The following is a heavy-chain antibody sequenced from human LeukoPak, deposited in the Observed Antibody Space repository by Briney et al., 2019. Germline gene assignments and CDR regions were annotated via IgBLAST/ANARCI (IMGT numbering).Heavy chain of an antibody. J-gene: IGHJ4*02. CDR2: ISGSGGST. V-gene: IGHV3-23*01. Sequence: GGSLRLSCAASGFTFSSYAMSWVRQAPGKGLEWVSAISGSGGSTYYADSVKGRFTISRDNSKNTLYLQMNSLRAEDTAVYYCARGPVVVIPFYYFDYWGQGTLVTVSS. D-gene: IGHD2-21*01. CDR1: GFTFSSYA. CDR3: ARGPVVVIPFYYFDY.